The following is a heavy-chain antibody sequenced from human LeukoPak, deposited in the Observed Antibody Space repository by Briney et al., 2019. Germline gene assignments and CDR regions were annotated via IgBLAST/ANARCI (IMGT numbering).Heavy chain of an antibody. J-gene: IGHJ6*02. CDR2: IKSDGSST. CDR1: GFTFSNYW. CDR3: ARGAAAPNYYYYYYGMDV. V-gene: IGHV3-74*01. D-gene: IGHD6-13*01. Sequence: GGSLRLSCAASGFTFSNYWMHWVRQAPGEALMWVSRIKSDGSSTTYADSVKGRFTISRDNAKNSLYLQMNSLRAEDTAVYYCARGAAAPNYYYYYYGMDVWGQGTTVTVSS.